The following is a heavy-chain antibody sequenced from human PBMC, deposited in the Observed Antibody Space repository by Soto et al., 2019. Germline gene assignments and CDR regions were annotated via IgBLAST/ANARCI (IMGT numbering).Heavy chain of an antibody. Sequence: GGSLRLSCAASGFTFSSYGMHWVRQAPGKGLEWVAVIWYDGSNKYYADSVKGRFTISRDNSKNTLYLQMNSLRAEDTAVYYCARDTVTSDGNFDYWGQGTLVTVSS. CDR3: ARDTVTSDGNFDY. V-gene: IGHV3-33*01. CDR1: GFTFSSYG. CDR2: IWYDGSNK. J-gene: IGHJ4*02. D-gene: IGHD4-17*01.